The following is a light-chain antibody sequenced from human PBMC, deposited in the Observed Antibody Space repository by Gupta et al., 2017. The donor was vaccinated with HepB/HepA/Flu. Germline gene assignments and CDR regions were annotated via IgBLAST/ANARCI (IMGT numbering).Light chain of an antibody. CDR2: GAS. J-gene: IGKJ1*01. CDR1: HSVSSN. V-gene: IGKV3-15*01. Sequence: PATQSGSPRERASLSVMFTHSVSSNLAWYQHKPGQAPRVLIYGASTRATGIPARFSGSGSGTEFTLTISSLQSEDFAVYYCQQYYNWPQTFGQGTKLEIK. CDR3: QQYYNWPQT.